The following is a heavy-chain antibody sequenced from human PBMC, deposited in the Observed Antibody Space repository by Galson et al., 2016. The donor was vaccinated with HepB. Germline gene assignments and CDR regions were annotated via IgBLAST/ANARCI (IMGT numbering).Heavy chain of an antibody. Sequence: SVKVSCKASGYSFTNYFMHWVRQAPGQGLEWMGIINPSGGTTSYAQKFQGRATMTRDTSTSTAYMELSNLTSEDTAVYYCARVTMHTASDCWGQGTLVTVSS. CDR3: ARVTMHTASDC. V-gene: IGHV1-46*01. CDR1: GYSFTNYF. CDR2: INPSGGTT. D-gene: IGHD5-18*01. J-gene: IGHJ4*02.